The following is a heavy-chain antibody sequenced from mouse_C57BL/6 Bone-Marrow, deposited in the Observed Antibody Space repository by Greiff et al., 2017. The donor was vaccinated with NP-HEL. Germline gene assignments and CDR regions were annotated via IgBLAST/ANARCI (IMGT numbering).Heavy chain of an antibody. D-gene: IGHD2-12*01. CDR1: GYTFTSYT. V-gene: IGHV1-4*01. CDR2: INPSSGYT. CDR3: ARASYFSWFAY. Sequence: QVQLQQSGAELARPGASVKMSCKASGYTFTSYTMHWVKQRPGQGLEWIGYINPSSGYTKYNQKFKDKATLTADTSSSTAYMQLSSLTSEDSAVYYCARASYFSWFAYWGQGTLVTVSA. J-gene: IGHJ3*01.